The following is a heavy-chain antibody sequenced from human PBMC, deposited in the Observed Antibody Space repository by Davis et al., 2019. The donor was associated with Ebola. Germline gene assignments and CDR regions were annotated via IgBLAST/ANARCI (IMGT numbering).Heavy chain of an antibody. CDR3: ARYRWLRSGYFDY. CDR1: GFTFSSYS. V-gene: IGHV3-48*04. Sequence: GGSLRLSCAASGFTFSSYSMNWVRQAPGKGLEWVSYISSSSSTIYYADSVKGRFTISRDNAKNTLYLQMNSLRAEDTAVYYCARYRWLRSGYFDYWGQGTLVTVSS. CDR2: ISSSSSTI. J-gene: IGHJ4*02. D-gene: IGHD5-12*01.